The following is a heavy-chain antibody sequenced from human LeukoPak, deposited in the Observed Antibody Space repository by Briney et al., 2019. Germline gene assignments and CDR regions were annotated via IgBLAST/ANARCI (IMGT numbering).Heavy chain of an antibody. Sequence: GASVKVSCKASGYTFTSCGISWVRQAPGQGLEWMGWINPKNAGTHFAQRFQGRVTMTRATSISTVYMELSRLRSDDTALYYCARTLYIAAVPGGFDYWGQGTLITVSS. D-gene: IGHD6-13*01. CDR3: ARTLYIAAVPGGFDY. V-gene: IGHV1-2*02. J-gene: IGHJ4*02. CDR2: INPKNAGT. CDR1: GYTFTSCG.